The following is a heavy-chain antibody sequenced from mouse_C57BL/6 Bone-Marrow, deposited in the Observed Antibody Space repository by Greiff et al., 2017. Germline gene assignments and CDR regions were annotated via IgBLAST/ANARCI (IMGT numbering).Heavy chain of an antibody. CDR3: ARAKDDDSSYDWYFDV. V-gene: IGHV1-72*01. J-gene: IGHJ1*03. CDR1: GYTFTSYW. CDR2: IAPNSGGT. Sequence: QVQLQQPGAELVKPGASVKLSCKASGYTFTSYWMHWVKQRPGRGLEWFGRIAPNSGGTQDNEKYKSKGTLTVDKPSSTAYMQLSSRTSEDSAVYDCARAKDDDSSYDWYFDVWGTGTTVTVSS. D-gene: IGHD1-1*01.